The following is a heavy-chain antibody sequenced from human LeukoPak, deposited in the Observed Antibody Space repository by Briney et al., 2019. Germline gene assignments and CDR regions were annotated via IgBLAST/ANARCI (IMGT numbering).Heavy chain of an antibody. CDR2: ISGSGSST. V-gene: IGHV3-23*01. CDR1: GFTLSSYN. CDR3: AKGSGSGYSSSDS. D-gene: IGHD3-22*01. J-gene: IGHJ5*01. Sequence: GGSLRLSCAASGFTLSSYNMNWVRQAPGKGLEWVSAISGSGSSTYYPDSVKGRFTISRDNSKNTLYLQMNRLRAEDTAVYYCAKGSGSGYSSSDSWGQGTLVTVSS.